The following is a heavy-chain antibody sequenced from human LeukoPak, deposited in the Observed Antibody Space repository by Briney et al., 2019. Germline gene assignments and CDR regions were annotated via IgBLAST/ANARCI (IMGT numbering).Heavy chain of an antibody. CDR2: IYYSGST. CDR1: GGSISSSSYY. V-gene: IGHV4-39*07. D-gene: IGHD6-13*01. J-gene: IGHJ5*02. CDR3: ARVYSSSWYYFP. Sequence: PSETLSLTCTVSGGSISSSSYYWGWIRHPPGKGLEWIGSIYYSGSTYYNPSLKSRVTISVDTSKNQFSLKLSSVTAADTAVYYCARVYSSSWYYFPWGQGTLVTVSS.